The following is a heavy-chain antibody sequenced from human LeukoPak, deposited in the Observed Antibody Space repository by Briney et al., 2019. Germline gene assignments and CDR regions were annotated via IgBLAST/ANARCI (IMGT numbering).Heavy chain of an antibody. J-gene: IGHJ2*01. CDR1: GGSISSSDYY. CDR2: IYSGST. V-gene: IGHV4-39*02. Sequence: SETLSLTCTVSGGSISSSDYYWGWIRQPPGKGLEWIGSIYSGSTYYNPSLKSRVTMSVDTSKNQFSLKLSSATAADTAVYYCGGDRIDLAGLEWYFDLGGRGTLVTVS. CDR3: GGDRIDLAGLEWYFDL. D-gene: IGHD6-19*01.